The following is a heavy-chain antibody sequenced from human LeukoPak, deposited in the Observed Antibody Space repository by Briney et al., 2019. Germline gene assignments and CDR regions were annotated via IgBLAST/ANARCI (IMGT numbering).Heavy chain of an antibody. CDR3: ARDPYCSGGSCYQGERDY. V-gene: IGHV3-21*01. CDR1: GFTFSSYS. J-gene: IGHJ4*02. CDR2: ISSSSSYI. D-gene: IGHD2-15*01. Sequence: GGSLRLSCAASGFTFSSYSMNWVRQAPGKGLEWVSSISSSSSYIYYADSVKGRFTISRDNAKNSLYLQMNSLRAEDTAVYYCARDPYCSGGSCYQGERDYWGQGTLVTVSS.